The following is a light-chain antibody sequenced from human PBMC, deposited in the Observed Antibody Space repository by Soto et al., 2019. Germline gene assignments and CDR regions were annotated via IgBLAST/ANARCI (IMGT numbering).Light chain of an antibody. CDR1: QSISDY. V-gene: IGKV1-5*01. CDR3: QQYYTYWHM. Sequence: DIQMSQSPSTVSASVGDRVIITCRASQSISDYLAWYQQKPGKAPKLLIYDASNLESGVPSTFSGSGSGTEFTLTISSLQPDDFATYYCQQYYTYWHMFGQGTKVDIK. CDR2: DAS. J-gene: IGKJ1*01.